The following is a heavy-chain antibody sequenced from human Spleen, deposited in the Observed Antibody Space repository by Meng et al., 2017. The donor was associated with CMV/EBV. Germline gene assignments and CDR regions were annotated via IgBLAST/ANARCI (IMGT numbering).Heavy chain of an antibody. D-gene: IGHD6-19*01. Sequence: GESLKISCAASGFTFSSYSMNWVRQAPGKGLEWVSSISSSSSYIYYADSVKGRFTISRDNAKNSLYLQMNSLRAEDTAVYYCAREIAVAGTGFDYWGPGTLVTVSS. CDR2: ISSSSSYI. CDR3: AREIAVAGTGFDY. CDR1: GFTFSSYS. V-gene: IGHV3-21*01. J-gene: IGHJ4*02.